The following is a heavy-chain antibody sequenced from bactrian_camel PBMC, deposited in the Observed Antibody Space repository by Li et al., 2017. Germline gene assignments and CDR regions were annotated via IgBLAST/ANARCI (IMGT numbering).Heavy chain of an antibody. D-gene: IGHD6*01. Sequence: HVQLVESGGGSVQPGGSLRLSCAISGTPSPGYCVGWFRQAPGQGREGIAGFHSQGRTRYTDAVKGRFTVSKDNTKNTVYLQMNSLKPDDTGMYYCAARVCYYGTSIVFSSSSYTYWGQGTQVTVS. CDR2: FHSQGRT. J-gene: IGHJ4*01. CDR1: GTPSPGYC. V-gene: IGHV3S9*01. CDR3: AARVCYYGTSIVFSSSSYTY.